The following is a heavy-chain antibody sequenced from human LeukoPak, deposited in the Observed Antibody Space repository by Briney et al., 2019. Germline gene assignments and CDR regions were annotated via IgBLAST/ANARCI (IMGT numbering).Heavy chain of an antibody. J-gene: IGHJ4*02. CDR3: ARGTSAAGSDY. D-gene: IGHD6-13*01. Sequence: PSETLSLTCAVYGGSFSGYYWSWIRQPPGKGLEWIGEINHSGSTNYNPSLKSRVTISVDTSKNQFSLKLSSVTAADTAVYYCARGTSAAGSDYWGQGTLVTVPS. CDR1: GGSFSGYY. V-gene: IGHV4-34*01. CDR2: INHSGST.